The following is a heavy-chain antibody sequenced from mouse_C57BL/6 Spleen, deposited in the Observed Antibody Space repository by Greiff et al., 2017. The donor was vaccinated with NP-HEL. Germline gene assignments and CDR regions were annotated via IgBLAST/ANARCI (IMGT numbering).Heavy chain of an antibody. V-gene: IGHV5-4*01. CDR3: ARDGTMVNFDY. CDR1: GFTFSSYA. CDR2: ISDGGSYT. J-gene: IGHJ2*01. D-gene: IGHD2-2*01. Sequence: EVKLQESGGGLVKPGGSLKLSCAASGFTFSSYAMSWVRQTPEKRLEWVATISDGGSYTYYPDNVKGRFTISRDNAKNNLYLQMSHLKSEDTAMYYCARDGTMVNFDYWGQGTTLTVSS.